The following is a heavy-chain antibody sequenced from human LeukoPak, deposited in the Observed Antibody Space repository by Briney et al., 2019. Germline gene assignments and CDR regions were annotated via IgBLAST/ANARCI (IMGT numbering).Heavy chain of an antibody. CDR1: GFTFSSYA. J-gene: IGHJ4*02. CDR3: AKDSAGWDSSGYYYGGYFDY. D-gene: IGHD3-22*01. Sequence: PGGSLRLSCAASGFTFSSYAVSWVRQAPGKGLEWVSAISGSGGSTYYADSVKGRFTISRDNSKNTLYLQMNSLRAEDTAVYYCAKDSAGWDSSGYYYGGYFDYWGQGTLVTVSS. CDR2: ISGSGGST. V-gene: IGHV3-23*01.